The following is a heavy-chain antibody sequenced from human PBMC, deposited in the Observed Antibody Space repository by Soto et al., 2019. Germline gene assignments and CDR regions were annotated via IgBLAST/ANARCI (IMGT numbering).Heavy chain of an antibody. CDR3: ATANPVAPNYYGMDV. Sequence: PGGSLRLSCAASGFTFSSYAMSWVRQAPGKGLEWVSAISGSGGSTYYADSVKGRFTISRDNSKNTLYLQMNSLRAEDTAVYYCATANPVAPNYYGMDVWGQGTTVTVSS. V-gene: IGHV3-23*01. CDR1: GFTFSSYA. CDR2: ISGSGGST. J-gene: IGHJ6*02. D-gene: IGHD2-15*01.